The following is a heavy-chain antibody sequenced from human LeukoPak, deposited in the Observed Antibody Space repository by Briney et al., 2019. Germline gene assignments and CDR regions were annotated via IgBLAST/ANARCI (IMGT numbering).Heavy chain of an antibody. Sequence: PSETLSLTCTVSGGSISSSSYYWGWIRQPPGKGLEWIGSIYYSGSTYYNPSLKSRVTISVDTSKNQFSLKLSSVTAADTAVYYCARVEGTMGWSEHFLHWGQGTLVTVSS. D-gene: IGHD1-7*01. CDR3: ARVEGTMGWSEHFLH. CDR1: GGSISSSSYY. CDR2: IYYSGST. V-gene: IGHV4-39*07. J-gene: IGHJ1*01.